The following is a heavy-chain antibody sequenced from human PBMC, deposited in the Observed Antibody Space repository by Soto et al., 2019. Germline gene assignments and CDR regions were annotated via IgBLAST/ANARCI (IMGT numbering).Heavy chain of an antibody. Sequence: SETLSLTCVVSGGSISRTTDYWGWIRQPPGKGLEWIGYIYHSGTTFYNPSLKSRVAISVDTSKNQFSLKVKSVTAADTAVYYCARGRLVPAVNFDYWGLGTLVTVSS. V-gene: IGHV4-30-2*01. J-gene: IGHJ4*02. CDR1: GGSISRTTDY. D-gene: IGHD2-2*01. CDR3: ARGRLVPAVNFDY. CDR2: IYHSGTT.